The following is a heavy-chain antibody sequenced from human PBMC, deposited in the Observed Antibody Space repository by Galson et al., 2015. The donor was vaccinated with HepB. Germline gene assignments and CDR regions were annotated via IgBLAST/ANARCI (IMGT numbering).Heavy chain of an antibody. CDR1: GDSVSSKSAA. Sequence: CAISGDSVSSKSAAWNWIRQSPSRGLEWLGRTYYRSKWYSEYAISVKSRIIINPDTSKNQFSLQLNSVTPEDTAVYYCARVSYYDSSGYYTDAFDIWGQGTMVTVSS. D-gene: IGHD3-22*01. CDR3: ARVSYYDSSGYYTDAFDI. J-gene: IGHJ3*02. CDR2: TYYRSKWYS. V-gene: IGHV6-1*01.